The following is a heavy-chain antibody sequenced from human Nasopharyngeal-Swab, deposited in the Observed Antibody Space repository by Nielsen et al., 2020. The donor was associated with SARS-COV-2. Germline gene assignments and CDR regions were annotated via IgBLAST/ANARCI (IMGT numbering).Heavy chain of an antibody. Sequence: GGSLRLSCAASGFTFSSYAMHWVRQAPGKGLKWVAVISYDGSNKYYADSVKGRFTISRDNSKNTLYLQMNSLRAEDTAVYYCARDGAYSGYDYVAYYYMDVWGKGTTVTVSS. CDR1: GFTFSSYA. D-gene: IGHD5-12*01. CDR3: ARDGAYSGYDYVAYYYMDV. CDR2: ISYDGSNK. V-gene: IGHV3-30-3*01. J-gene: IGHJ6*03.